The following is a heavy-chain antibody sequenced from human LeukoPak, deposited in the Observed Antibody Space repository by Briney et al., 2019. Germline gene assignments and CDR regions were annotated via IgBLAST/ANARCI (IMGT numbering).Heavy chain of an antibody. D-gene: IGHD3-10*01. V-gene: IGHV4-59*01. CDR1: SGSISSYY. CDR2: IYYSGST. CDR3: ARDGLNTMVRGKIHYYYMDV. J-gene: IGHJ6*03. Sequence: ASETLSLTCTVSSGSISSYYWTWIRQPPGKGLEWLGNIYYSGSTKYNPSLKSRVTISVDTSKNQFSLKLSSVTAADTAVYYCARDGLNTMVRGKIHYYYMDVWGKGTTVTISS.